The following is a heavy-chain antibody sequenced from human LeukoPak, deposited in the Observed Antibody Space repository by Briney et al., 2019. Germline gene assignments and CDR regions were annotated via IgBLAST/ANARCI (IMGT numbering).Heavy chain of an antibody. V-gene: IGHV4-31*03. D-gene: IGHD3-9*01. CDR3: ARAPHYDISAFDY. Sequence: PSETLSLTCTVSGDSISSGVSYWSWIRQHPGRGQEWIGNIYYSGSTHYNPSLKSRLTISVDTSKNQFSLKLSSVTAADTAVYYCARAPHYDISAFDYWGQGTLVTVSS. J-gene: IGHJ4*02. CDR1: GDSISSGVSY. CDR2: IYYSGST.